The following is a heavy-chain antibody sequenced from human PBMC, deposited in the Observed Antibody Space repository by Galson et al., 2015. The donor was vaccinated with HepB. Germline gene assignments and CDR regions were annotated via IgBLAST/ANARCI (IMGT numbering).Heavy chain of an antibody. Sequence: SLRLSCAASGFTFSSYAMSWVRQAPGKGLEWVSVISGSGGSTYYADSVRGRFTISREKSRNTLYLQMNSLRAEDTAVYYCARGGVYYYDSSGYSDYWGQGTLVTVSS. CDR2: ISGSGGST. V-gene: IGHV3-23*01. CDR1: GFTFSSYA. CDR3: ARGGVYYYDSSGYSDY. D-gene: IGHD3-22*01. J-gene: IGHJ4*02.